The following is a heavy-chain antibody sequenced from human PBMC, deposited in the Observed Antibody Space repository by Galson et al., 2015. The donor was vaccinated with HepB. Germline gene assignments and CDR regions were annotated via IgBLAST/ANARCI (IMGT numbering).Heavy chain of an antibody. V-gene: IGHV3-23*01. CDR2: ISGSGGST. D-gene: IGHD3-22*01. CDR1: GFTFSSYA. CDR3: AKDFDPGYYDSSGYDY. Sequence: SLRLSCAASGFTFSSYAMSWIRQAPGKGLEWVSAISGSGGSTYYADSVKGRFTISRDNSKNTLYLQMNSLRAEDTAVYYCAKDFDPGYYDSSGYDYWGQGTLVTVSS. J-gene: IGHJ4*02.